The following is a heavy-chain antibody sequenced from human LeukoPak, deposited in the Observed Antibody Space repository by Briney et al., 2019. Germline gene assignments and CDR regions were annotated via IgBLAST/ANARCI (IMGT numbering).Heavy chain of an antibody. CDR1: GFTFSSYE. J-gene: IGHJ4*02. CDR2: IGSSATAI. Sequence: PGGSLRLSXAASGFTFSSYEMNWVRQAPGKGLEWVSYIGSSATAIYYADSVKGRFTISRDSAKNSLYLQMNSLRGEDTAVYYCARGYRYGLDDWGQGTLVTVSS. D-gene: IGHD5-18*01. V-gene: IGHV3-48*03. CDR3: ARGYRYGLDD.